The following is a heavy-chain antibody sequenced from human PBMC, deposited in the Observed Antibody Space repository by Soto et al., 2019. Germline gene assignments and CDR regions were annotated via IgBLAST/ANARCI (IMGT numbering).Heavy chain of an antibody. CDR3: ARLLYDRSGYYYFDY. CDR2: IYYSGST. CDR1: GGSISSSSYY. Sequence: PSETLSLTCTVSGGSISSSSYYWGWIRQPPGKGLEWIGSIYYSGSTYYNPSLKNRVTISVDTSKNQFSLKLSSVTAADMVLYYCARLLYDRSGYYYFDYWGRGTLVTVS. D-gene: IGHD3-22*01. V-gene: IGHV4-39*01. J-gene: IGHJ4*02.